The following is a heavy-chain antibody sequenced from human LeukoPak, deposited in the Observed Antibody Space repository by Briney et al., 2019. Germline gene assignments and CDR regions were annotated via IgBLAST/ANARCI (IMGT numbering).Heavy chain of an antibody. CDR3: ARGHSVGAYDY. CDR1: GGSFSGYY. D-gene: IGHD1-26*01. V-gene: IGHV4-34*01. CDR2: INHSGST. J-gene: IGHJ4*02. Sequence: SETLSLTCAVYGGSFSGYYWSWIRQPPGKGLEWIGEINHSGSTNYNPYLKSRVTISVDTSKNQFSLKLSSVTAADTAVYYCARGHSVGAYDYWGQGTLVTVSS.